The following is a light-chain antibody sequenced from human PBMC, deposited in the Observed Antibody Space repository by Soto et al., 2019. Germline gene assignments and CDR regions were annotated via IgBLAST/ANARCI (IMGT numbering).Light chain of an antibody. CDR3: QQYNSYST. CDR2: DAS. Sequence: EIQLTQSPSTLSSSLGDRVTLTCRASQSISTWLAWYQQKPGKAPKLLIYDASSLESGVPSRSSGSGSGTEFTLTISSMQHEDFASYYCQQYNSYSTFGQGTKVDIK. J-gene: IGKJ1*01. CDR1: QSISTW. V-gene: IGKV1-5*01.